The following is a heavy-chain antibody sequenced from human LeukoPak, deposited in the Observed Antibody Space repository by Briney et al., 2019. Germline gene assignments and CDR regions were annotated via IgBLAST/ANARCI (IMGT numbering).Heavy chain of an antibody. CDR3: AKEGRRDYYFDY. J-gene: IGHJ4*02. Sequence: GGSLRLSCAASGLTFSSYAMSWVRQAPGKGLEWVSAISGSGGSTYYADSVKGRFTISRDNSKSTLYLQMNSLRAEDTAVYYCAKEGRRDYYFDYWGQGTLVTVSS. CDR1: GLTFSSYA. V-gene: IGHV3-23*01. CDR2: ISGSGGST.